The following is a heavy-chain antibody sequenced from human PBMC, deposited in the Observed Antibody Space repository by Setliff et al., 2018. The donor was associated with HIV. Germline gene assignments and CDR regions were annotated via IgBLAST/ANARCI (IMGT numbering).Heavy chain of an antibody. J-gene: IGHJ6*03. Sequence: PSETLSLTCTVSGGSISGYFWSWIRQPPGKRLEWIGRFHTGGKSNYNPSLKSRVTMSVDTSKNQLSLNLSSVTAADTAVYYCALTGHRLLRGYMDVWGKGTTVTVSS. CDR1: GGSISGYF. V-gene: IGHV4-4*07. CDR3: ALTGHRLLRGYMDV. D-gene: IGHD2-15*01. CDR2: FHTGGKS.